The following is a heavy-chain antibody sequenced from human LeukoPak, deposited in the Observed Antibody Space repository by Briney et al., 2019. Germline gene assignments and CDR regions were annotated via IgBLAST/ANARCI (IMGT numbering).Heavy chain of an antibody. D-gene: IGHD3-3*01. V-gene: IGHV4-34*01. CDR3: ARVGDFWSGYFFDY. Sequence: SETLSLTCTVPGGSTSSYYWSWIRQPPGKGLEWIGEINHSGSTNYNPSLKSRVTISVDTSKNQFSLKLSSVTAADTAVYYCARVGDFWSGYFFDYWGQGTLVTVSS. CDR1: GGSTSSYY. CDR2: INHSGST. J-gene: IGHJ4*02.